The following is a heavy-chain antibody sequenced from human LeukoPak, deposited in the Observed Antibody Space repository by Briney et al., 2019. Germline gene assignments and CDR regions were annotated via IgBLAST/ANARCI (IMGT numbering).Heavy chain of an antibody. Sequence: PGGSLRLSCAAPGFTFSSYAMSWVRQAPGKGLEWVSAISGSGGSTYYADSVKGRFTISRDNSKNTLYLQMNSLRAEDTAVYYRARRITVTTRNYYMDVWGKGTTVTVSS. CDR2: ISGSGGST. CDR1: GFTFSSYA. CDR3: ARRITVTTRNYYMDV. D-gene: IGHD4-17*01. V-gene: IGHV3-23*01. J-gene: IGHJ6*03.